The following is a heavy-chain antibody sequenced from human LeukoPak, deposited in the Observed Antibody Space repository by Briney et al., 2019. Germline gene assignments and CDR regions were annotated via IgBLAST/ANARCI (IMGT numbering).Heavy chain of an antibody. D-gene: IGHD6-19*01. CDR3: ARDFGTTGWHTFDY. V-gene: IGHV6-1*01. CDR2: TYYRSKLYN. Sequence: SQTLSLTCVVSGDNVSSKNGAWNWIRQSPARGREWLGRTYYRSKLYNDYAESMEDRMTIREETSKNENSLHLNSVTPDDTAVYYCARDFGTTGWHTFDYWGQGTLVTVSS. CDR1: GDNVSSKNGA. J-gene: IGHJ4*02.